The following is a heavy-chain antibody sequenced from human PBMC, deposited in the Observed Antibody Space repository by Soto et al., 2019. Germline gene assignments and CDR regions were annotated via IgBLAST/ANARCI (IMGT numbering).Heavy chain of an antibody. CDR1: GGSISSYY. D-gene: IGHD6-19*01. CDR2: IYYSGST. J-gene: IGHJ6*03. CDR3: ARADSSGWYDRDYYYYMDV. Sequence: SETLSLTCTVSGGSISSYYWSWIRQPPGKGLEWIGYIYYSGSTNYNPSLKSRVPISVDTSKNQFSLKLSSVTAADTAVYYCARADSSGWYDRDYYYYMDVWGKGTTVTVSS. V-gene: IGHV4-59*01.